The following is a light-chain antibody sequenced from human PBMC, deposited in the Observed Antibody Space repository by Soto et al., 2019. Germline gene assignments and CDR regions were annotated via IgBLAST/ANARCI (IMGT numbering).Light chain of an antibody. J-gene: IGKJ1*01. V-gene: IGKV1-27*01. CDR1: QAISNY. CDR2: AAS. Sequence: DIQMTQSPSSLSASVGDRVTVTCRASQAISNYLAWYQQKPGKVPKLLIYAASTLQSGVPSRFSGSGSGTDFTLTISSLQPEDVATDYCQRYNSGPWTFGQGTKVEIK. CDR3: QRYNSGPWT.